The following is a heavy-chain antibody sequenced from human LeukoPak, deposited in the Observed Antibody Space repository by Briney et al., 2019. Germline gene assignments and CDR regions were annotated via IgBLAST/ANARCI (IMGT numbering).Heavy chain of an antibody. CDR1: GYTFTSYG. Sequence: GASVKVSRKSSGYTFTSYGISWVRQPPGQGLEWMGWISAYNGNTNYAQKLQGRVTMTTDTSTSTAYMELRSLRSDDTAVYYCAETSYYYYGMVVWGQGTTVTVSS. V-gene: IGHV1-18*01. CDR3: AETSYYYYGMVV. J-gene: IGHJ6*02. CDR2: ISAYNGNT.